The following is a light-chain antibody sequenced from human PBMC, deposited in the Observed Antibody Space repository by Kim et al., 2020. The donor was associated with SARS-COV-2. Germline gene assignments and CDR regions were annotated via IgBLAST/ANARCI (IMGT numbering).Light chain of an antibody. CDR1: SLRGYY. CDR2: GDK. V-gene: IGLV3-19*01. J-gene: IGLJ3*02. CDR3: NSRDISGNHVL. Sequence: SELPQDPAVSVALGQTVTITCQGDSLRGYYASWFRQKSGQAPILVIYGDKNRPSGIPDRFSGPGSGNTASLTITGAQAEDEADYYCNSRDISGNHVLFGGGTKLTVL.